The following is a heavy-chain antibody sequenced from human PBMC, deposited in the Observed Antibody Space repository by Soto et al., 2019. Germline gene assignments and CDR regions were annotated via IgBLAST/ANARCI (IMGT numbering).Heavy chain of an antibody. CDR1: GGTFSSYA. Sequence: QVQLVQSGAEVKKPGFSVKVSCKASGGTFSSYAISWVRQGPGQGLEWLEGIIPIFGTATYAQKFQGRDTITADESTSTAYMELSSLRSEDTAVYYCARDPEVRPYYYGMDVWGQGTTVTVSS. CDR3: ARDPEVRPYYYGMDV. CDR2: IIPIFGTA. J-gene: IGHJ6*02. V-gene: IGHV1-69*01.